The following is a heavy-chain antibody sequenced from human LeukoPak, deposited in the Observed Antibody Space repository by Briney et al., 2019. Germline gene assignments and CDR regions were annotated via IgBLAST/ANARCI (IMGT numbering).Heavy chain of an antibody. CDR2: IYYSGST. Sequence: SETLSLTCTVSGGSISSSSYYWGWIRQPPGTGLEWIGSIYYSGSTYYNPSLKSRVTISVDTSKNQFSLKLSSVTAADTAVYYCAGGEDDYGDYWGQGTLVTVSS. CDR1: GGSISSSSYY. J-gene: IGHJ4*02. CDR3: AGGEDDYGDY. D-gene: IGHD2-21*01. V-gene: IGHV4-39*07.